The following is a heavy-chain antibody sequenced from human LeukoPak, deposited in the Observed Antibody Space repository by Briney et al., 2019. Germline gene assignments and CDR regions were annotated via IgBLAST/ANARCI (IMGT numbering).Heavy chain of an antibody. D-gene: IGHD5-18*01. J-gene: IGHJ4*02. V-gene: IGHV4-39*07. CDR1: GGSISSSSYY. Sequence: SETLSLTCTVSGGSISSSSYYWGWIRQPPGRGLEWIGSIYYSGSTYYNPSLKSRVTISVDTSKNQFSLKLSSVTAADTAVYYCARERKEYSYGYDYFDYWGQGTLVTVSS. CDR2: IYYSGST. CDR3: ARERKEYSYGYDYFDY.